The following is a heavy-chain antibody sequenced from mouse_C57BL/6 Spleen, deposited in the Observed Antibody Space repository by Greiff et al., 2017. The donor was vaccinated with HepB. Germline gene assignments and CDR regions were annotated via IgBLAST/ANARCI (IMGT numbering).Heavy chain of an antibody. CDR1: GYTFTSYT. V-gene: IGHV1-4*01. CDR3: ARGVTYVYFDY. CDR2: INPSSGYN. Sequence: VQVVESGAELARPGASVKMSCKASGYTFTSYTMHWVKQRPGQGLEWIGYINPSSGYNKYNQKFKYKAKLTEDNSSSTAYMQLSSLTSEESAVYYCARGVTYVYFDYWGQGTTLTVSS. D-gene: IGHD6-5*01. J-gene: IGHJ2*01.